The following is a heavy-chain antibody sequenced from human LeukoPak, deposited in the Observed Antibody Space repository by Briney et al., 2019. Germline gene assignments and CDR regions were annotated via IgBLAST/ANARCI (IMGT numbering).Heavy chain of an antibody. D-gene: IGHD5-18*01. CDR1: GFTFSSYW. V-gene: IGHV3-7*03. CDR2: IKQDGSEK. CDR3: ARAGGIQLWSPYFDY. J-gene: IGHJ4*02. Sequence: GGSLRLSCAASGFTFSSYWMSWVRQAPGKGLEWVANIKQDGSEKYYVDSVKGRFTISRDNAENSLYLQMNSLRAEDTAVYYCARAGGIQLWSPYFDYWGQGTLVTVSS.